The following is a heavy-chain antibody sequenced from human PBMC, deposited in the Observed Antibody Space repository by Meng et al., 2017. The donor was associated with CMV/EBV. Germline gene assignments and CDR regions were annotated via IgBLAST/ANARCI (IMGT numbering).Heavy chain of an antibody. Sequence: SETLSLTCAISGDSVSSNSAAWNWIRQSPSRGLEWLGRTYYRSKWYNDYAVSVKSRITINPDTSKNQFSLQLNSVTPEDTAVYYCARDRYCSSTSCYWVGMDAWGQGTTVTVSS. J-gene: IGHJ6*02. V-gene: IGHV6-1*01. CDR3: ARDRYCSSTSCYWVGMDA. CDR1: GDSVSSNSAA. CDR2: TYYRSKWYN. D-gene: IGHD2-2*01.